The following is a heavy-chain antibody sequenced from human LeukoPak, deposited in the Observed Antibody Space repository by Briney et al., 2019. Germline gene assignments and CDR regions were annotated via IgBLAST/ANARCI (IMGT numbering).Heavy chain of an antibody. CDR1: GFTFSSYS. CDR2: ISSSSSYI. CDR3: ARDYSSSPQDLDY. V-gene: IGHV3-21*01. J-gene: IGHJ4*02. Sequence: PGGSLRLSCAASGFTFSSYSMSWVRQAPGKGLEWVSSISSSSSYIYYADSVKGRFTISRDNAKNSLYLQMNSLRAEDTAVYYCARDYSSSPQDLDYWGQGTLVTVSS. D-gene: IGHD6-13*01.